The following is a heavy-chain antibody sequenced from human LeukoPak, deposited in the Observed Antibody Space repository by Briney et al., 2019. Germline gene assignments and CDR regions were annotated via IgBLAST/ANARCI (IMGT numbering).Heavy chain of an antibody. CDR1: GGSFSGYY. J-gene: IGHJ4*02. CDR3: ARSGTPLNFDC. Sequence: SETLSLTCAVYGGSFSGYYWSWIRQPPGKGLEWIGYIYYRGSTYYNPSLKSRVTISEVASKNQFSLKLSAVTAADTAVYYCARSGTPLNFDCWGQGTLVTVSS. CDR2: IYYRGST. D-gene: IGHD3-10*01. V-gene: IGHV4-30-4*08.